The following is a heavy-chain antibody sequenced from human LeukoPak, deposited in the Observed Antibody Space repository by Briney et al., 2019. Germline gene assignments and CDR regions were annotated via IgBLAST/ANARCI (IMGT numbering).Heavy chain of an antibody. V-gene: IGHV3-30*02. J-gene: IGHJ4*02. CDR1: GLTFSTYG. CDR3: AKEIWPTVTTPGHTHFDY. D-gene: IGHD4-17*01. Sequence: GGSLRLSCAASGLTFSTYGMHWVRQAPGKGLEWVAFIRYDGRNKYYADSVKGRFTISRDNSKNTLCLQMNSLRAEDTAVYYCAKEIWPTVTTPGHTHFDYWGQGTLVTVSS. CDR2: IRYDGRNK.